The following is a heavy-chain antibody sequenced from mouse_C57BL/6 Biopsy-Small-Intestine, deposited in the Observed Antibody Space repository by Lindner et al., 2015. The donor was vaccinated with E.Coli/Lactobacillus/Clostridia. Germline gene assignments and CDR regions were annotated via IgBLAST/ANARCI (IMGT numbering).Heavy chain of an antibody. D-gene: IGHD2-1*01. J-gene: IGHJ1*03. CDR1: GYTFTTYP. CDR2: FHPYNDDT. Sequence: VQLQESGAELVKPGASVKMSCKASGYTFTTYPIEWMKQNHGKSLEWIGNFHPYNDDTKYNEKFKGKATLTVEKSSSTVYLELSRLTSDDSAVYYCARGGNSLYWYFDVWGTGTTVTVSS. CDR3: ARGGNSLYWYFDV. V-gene: IGHV1-47*01.